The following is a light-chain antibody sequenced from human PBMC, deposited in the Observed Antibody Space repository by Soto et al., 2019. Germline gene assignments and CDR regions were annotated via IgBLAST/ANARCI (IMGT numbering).Light chain of an antibody. CDR2: AAS. J-gene: IGKJ5*01. V-gene: IGKV1-27*01. CDR3: QKYNSAPPG. CDR1: QDISNY. Sequence: DIQMTQSPSSLSASVGDRVTITCRASQDISNYLAWYQQKPGKVPKLMIYAASTLQSGVPSRFSGSGSGTDFTLTISSLQPEDVATYYCQKYNSAPPGFGQGTRLEMK.